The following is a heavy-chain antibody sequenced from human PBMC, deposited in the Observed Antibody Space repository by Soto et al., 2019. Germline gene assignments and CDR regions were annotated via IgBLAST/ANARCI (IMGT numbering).Heavy chain of an antibody. J-gene: IGHJ4*02. D-gene: IGHD3-16*02. CDR1: GFTFNRFG. CDR3: SKDLDGLQGLVDSSFCFDY. CDR2: ISYDGSDK. Sequence: GGSLRLSCAASGFTFNRFGMHWVRQAPGKGLEWVAVISYDGSDKYYADSVKGRFTISRDNSKNTLYLQMNSLRAEDTAVYYCSKDLDGLQGLVDSSFCFDYWGQGTLVTVS. V-gene: IGHV3-30*18.